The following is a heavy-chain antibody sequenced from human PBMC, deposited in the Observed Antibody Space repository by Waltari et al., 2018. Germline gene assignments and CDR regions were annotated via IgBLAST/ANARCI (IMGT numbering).Heavy chain of an antibody. J-gene: IGHJ6*02. V-gene: IGHV1-69*01. Sequence: QVQLVQSGAEVKKPGSSVKVSCKASGGTFSIYAISWVRQAPGQGLEWMGGSIPSVGTAHYAQKFQGRVTITADESTSTAYMELSSLRSEDTAVYYWARAGPGSGEYYYYYGMDVWGQGTTVTVSS. CDR1: GGTFSIYA. CDR3: ARAGPGSGEYYYYYGMDV. D-gene: IGHD3-3*01. CDR2: SIPSVGTA.